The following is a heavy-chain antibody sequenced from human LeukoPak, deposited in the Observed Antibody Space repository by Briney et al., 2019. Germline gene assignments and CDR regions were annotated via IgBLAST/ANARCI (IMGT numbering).Heavy chain of an antibody. J-gene: IGHJ6*03. D-gene: IGHD6-6*01. CDR2: IYYSGTT. V-gene: IGHV4-59*01. Sequence: SETLSLTCTVSGGSISSYYWSWIRQPPGKGLEWIGYIYYSGTTNYNPSLKSRVTISADTSKNQFSLKLSSVTAADTAVYYCARGRIAARLYYYYYYMDVWGKGTTVTVSS. CDR1: GGSISSYY. CDR3: ARGRIAARLYYYYYYMDV.